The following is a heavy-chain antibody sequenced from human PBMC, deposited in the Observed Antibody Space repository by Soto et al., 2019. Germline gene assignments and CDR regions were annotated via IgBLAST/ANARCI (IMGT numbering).Heavy chain of an antibody. CDR1: GFTFSSYG. J-gene: IGHJ4*02. V-gene: IGHV3-23*04. CDR2: ISGSGGST. CDR3: AKDPLSTYYYDSSGYWGDY. Sequence: VQLVESGGGVVQPGRSLRLSCAASGFTFSSYGMHWVRQAPGKGLEWVSAISGSGGSTYYADSVKGRFTISRDNSKNTLYLQMNSLRAEDTAVYYCAKDPLSTYYYDSSGYWGDYWGQGTLVTVSS. D-gene: IGHD3-22*01.